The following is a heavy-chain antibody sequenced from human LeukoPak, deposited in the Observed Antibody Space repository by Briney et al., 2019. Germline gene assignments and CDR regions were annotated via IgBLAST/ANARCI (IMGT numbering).Heavy chain of an antibody. CDR1: GFTFSSYS. CDR2: ISSSSYI. D-gene: IGHD2-2*01. Sequence: GGSLRLSCAASGFTFSSYSMNWVRQAPGKGLEWVSSISSSSYIYYADSVKGRFTISRDNAKNSLYLQMNSLRAEDTAVYYCASFGFVVVPAAIRSDYWGQGTLVTVSS. V-gene: IGHV3-21*01. J-gene: IGHJ4*02. CDR3: ASFGFVVVPAAIRSDY.